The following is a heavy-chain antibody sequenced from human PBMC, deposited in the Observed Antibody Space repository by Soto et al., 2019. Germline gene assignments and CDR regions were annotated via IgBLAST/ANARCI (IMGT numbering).Heavy chain of an antibody. J-gene: IGHJ1*01. Sequence: QITLKESGPTLAKPTQTLTLTCTFPGFSISTSGVRVGWFRPTPIKALEWLALIYWTEDKRYTPSLKPRLTISKDPSKYLVVLSMPDMDPADTSTSVCAHPTSGYYFPDFHLWGQGTLVTVS. V-gene: IGHV2-5*01. CDR3: AHPTSGYYFPDFHL. CDR1: GFSISTSGVR. CDR2: IYWTEDK. D-gene: IGHD1-26*01.